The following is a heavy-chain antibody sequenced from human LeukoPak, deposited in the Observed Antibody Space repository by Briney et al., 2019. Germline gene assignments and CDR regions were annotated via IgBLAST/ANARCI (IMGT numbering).Heavy chain of an antibody. Sequence: GESLKISCKGSGYSFTSYWISWMRQMPGKGLEWMGRIDPSDSYTNYSPSFQGHVTISADKSISTAYLQWSSLKASDTAMYYCARQGQLLSFHYGMDVWGQGTTVTVSS. J-gene: IGHJ6*02. V-gene: IGHV5-10-1*01. CDR3: ARQGQLLSFHYGMDV. CDR2: IDPSDSYT. D-gene: IGHD2-2*01. CDR1: GYSFTSYW.